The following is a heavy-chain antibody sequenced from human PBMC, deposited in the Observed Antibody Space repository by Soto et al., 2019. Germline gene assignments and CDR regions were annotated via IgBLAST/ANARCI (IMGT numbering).Heavy chain of an antibody. V-gene: IGHV4-59*01. CDR2: IYYSGST. CDR1: CGSISIYD. CDR3: SRGSYYYDSSRSHEVEWLEQ. D-gene: IGHD3-22*01. J-gene: IGHJ4*02. Sequence: LSLTCAVACGSISIYDCICVRQPPGNGLELSGYIYYSGSTNYNPSLKSRVTISVDTSKNQFSLKLSSVTAADTAVYYCSRGSYYYDSSRSHEVEWLEQWGQGNMVSVSS.